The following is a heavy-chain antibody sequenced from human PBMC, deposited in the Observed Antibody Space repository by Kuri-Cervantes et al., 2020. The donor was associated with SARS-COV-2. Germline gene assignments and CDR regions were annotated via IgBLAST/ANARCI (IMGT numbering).Heavy chain of an antibody. CDR1: GGSFSGYY. CDR3: AAIWIGYYYYYMDV. CDR2: ISYSGST. J-gene: IGHJ6*03. D-gene: IGHD3-3*01. V-gene: IGHV4-34*01. Sequence: SETLSPTCVVYGGSFSGYYWIWIRQPPGKGLEWIGSISYSGSTYYNPSLKSRVTISVYTSKNQFSLKRSSVTSADTAVYYCAAIWIGYYYYYMDVWGKGTTVTVSS.